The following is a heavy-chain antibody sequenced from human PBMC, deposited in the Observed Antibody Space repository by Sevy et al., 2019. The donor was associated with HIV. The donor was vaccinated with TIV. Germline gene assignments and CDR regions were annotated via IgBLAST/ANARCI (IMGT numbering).Heavy chain of an antibody. CDR2: ISSSGSSI. Sequence: WGCLRLSCTASGFTFSSYDMNWVRQAPGKGLERVSKISSSGSSIYYADSVKGRFTISRDNAKNSLNLQMNSLRAEDTAVYYCTRNGGAFDNGFDPWGQGTLVVVSS. V-gene: IGHV3-48*03. CDR3: TRNGGAFDNGFDP. D-gene: IGHD2-8*01. J-gene: IGHJ5*02. CDR1: GFTFSSYD.